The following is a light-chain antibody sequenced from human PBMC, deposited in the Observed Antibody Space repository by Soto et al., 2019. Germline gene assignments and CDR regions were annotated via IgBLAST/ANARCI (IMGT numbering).Light chain of an antibody. Sequence: DIQMTQSPSSLSASVGDRVTITCRASQTIGTRLNWYQQRPGKAPKLLIYGASSLQSGVPSRFSASGSGTDFTLTISSLQPEDFATYYCQQTYNSPYTFGQGTKLEIK. CDR2: GAS. J-gene: IGKJ2*01. V-gene: IGKV1-39*01. CDR3: QQTYNSPYT. CDR1: QTIGTR.